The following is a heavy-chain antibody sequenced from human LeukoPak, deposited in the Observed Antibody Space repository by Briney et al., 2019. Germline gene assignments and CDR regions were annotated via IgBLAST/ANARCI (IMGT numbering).Heavy chain of an antibody. J-gene: IGHJ4*02. CDR3: ARMAAAGYFDY. CDR1: GFTFSTYN. CDR2: ISYSSSNI. V-gene: IGHV3-48*01. D-gene: IGHD6-13*01. Sequence: GGSLRPSCAASGFTFSTYNMNWVRQAPGKGLEWVSYISYSSSNIYYADSVKGRFTISRDYAKNSLYLQMNSLRAEDTAVYYCARMAAAGYFDYWGQGTLVTVSS.